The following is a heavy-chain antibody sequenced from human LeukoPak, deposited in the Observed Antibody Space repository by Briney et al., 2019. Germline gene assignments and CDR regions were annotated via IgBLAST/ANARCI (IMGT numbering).Heavy chain of an antibody. Sequence: GGSLRLSCAASGFTVSSNYMSWVRQASGKGLEWVSVIYSGGSTYYADSVKGRFTISRDNSKNTLYLQMNSLRAGDTAVYYCAREIVGGGGFDYWGQGTLVTVSS. CDR2: IYSGGST. CDR1: GFTVSSNY. D-gene: IGHD1-26*01. CDR3: AREIVGGGGFDY. J-gene: IGHJ4*02. V-gene: IGHV3-53*01.